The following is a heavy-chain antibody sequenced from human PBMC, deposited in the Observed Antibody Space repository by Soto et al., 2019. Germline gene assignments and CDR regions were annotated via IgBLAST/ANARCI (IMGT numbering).Heavy chain of an antibody. CDR1: GYRFSRYG. CDR3: ARDEEDANLMIVVLPGDY. D-gene: IGHD2-21*01. V-gene: IGHV1-18*01. CDR2: VSTYAGNT. Sequence: QVQLVQSGGEVKEPGASVKVSCKASGYRFSRYGINWVRQAPGQGLEWMGCVSTYAGNTQYAQKFQGRITMTTDTSTNTVYLELRRLTSDDTAVYYCARDEEDANLMIVVLPGDYWGQGTLVSVSS. J-gene: IGHJ4*02.